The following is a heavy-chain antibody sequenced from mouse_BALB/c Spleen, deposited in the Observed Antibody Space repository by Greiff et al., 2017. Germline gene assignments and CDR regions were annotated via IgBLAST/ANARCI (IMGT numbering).Heavy chain of an antibody. Sequence: EVMLVESGGGLVKPGGSLKLSCAASGFTFSDYYMYWVRQTPEKRLEWVATISDGGSYTYYPDSVKGRFTISRDNAKNNLYLQMSSLKSEDTAMYYCARERGGYDYDAAYWGQGTLVTVSA. V-gene: IGHV5-4*02. J-gene: IGHJ3*01. CDR1: GFTFSDYY. CDR3: ARERGGYDYDAAY. D-gene: IGHD2-4*01. CDR2: ISDGGSYT.